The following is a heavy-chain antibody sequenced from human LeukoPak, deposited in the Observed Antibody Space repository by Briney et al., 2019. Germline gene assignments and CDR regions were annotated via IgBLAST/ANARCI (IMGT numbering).Heavy chain of an antibody. Sequence: GASVKVSCKASGGTFSSYAISWVRQAPGQGLEWMGRIIPIFGTANYAQKFQDRVTITADKSTSTAYMELSSLRSEDTAVYYCAGGGSYYWFDPWGQGTLVTVSS. D-gene: IGHD1-26*01. CDR3: AGGGSYYWFDP. V-gene: IGHV1-69*06. CDR1: GGTFSSYA. CDR2: IIPIFGTA. J-gene: IGHJ5*02.